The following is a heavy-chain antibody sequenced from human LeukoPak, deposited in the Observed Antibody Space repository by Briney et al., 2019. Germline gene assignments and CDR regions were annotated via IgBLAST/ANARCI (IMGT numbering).Heavy chain of an antibody. CDR3: ARGGAMVRGAKTHYYYGTDV. V-gene: IGHV3-33*01. J-gene: IGHJ6*02. Sequence: GRSLRLSCAASGFTFSSYGMHWVRQAPGKGLEWVAVIWYDGSNKYYADSVKGRFTISRDNSKNTLYLQMNSLRAEDTAVYYCARGGAMVRGAKTHYYYGTDVWAKGPRSPSP. CDR2: IWYDGSNK. D-gene: IGHD3-10*01. CDR1: GFTFSSYG.